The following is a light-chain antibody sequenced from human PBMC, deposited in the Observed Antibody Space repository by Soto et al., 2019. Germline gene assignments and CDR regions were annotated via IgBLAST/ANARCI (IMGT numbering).Light chain of an antibody. CDR3: QQYGSPWT. CDR2: GAS. Sequence: EIVLTQSPGTLSLSPGERATFSCRASQSVSSSYLAWYQHKPGQAPRLLIYGASSRATGIPDRFSGSGSGTDFTLTISRLEPEDFAVYYCQQYGSPWTFGQGTKVEI. V-gene: IGKV3-20*01. J-gene: IGKJ1*01. CDR1: QSVSSSY.